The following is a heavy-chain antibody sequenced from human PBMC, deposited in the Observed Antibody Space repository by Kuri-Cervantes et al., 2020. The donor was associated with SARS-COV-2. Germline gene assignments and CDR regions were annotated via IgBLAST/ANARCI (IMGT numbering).Heavy chain of an antibody. CDR3: AREFFNDSGWYS. D-gene: IGHD6-19*01. Sequence: GGSRRLSCAASGFTVSSNYMSWVRQAAGEGLEWVSVIYSGGSTYYADSVKGRFTISRDNSKNTLYLQMNSLTAEETAVYYCAREFFNDSGWYSWGQGTLVTVSS. J-gene: IGHJ4*02. CDR2: IYSGGST. V-gene: IGHV3-53*01. CDR1: GFTVSSNY.